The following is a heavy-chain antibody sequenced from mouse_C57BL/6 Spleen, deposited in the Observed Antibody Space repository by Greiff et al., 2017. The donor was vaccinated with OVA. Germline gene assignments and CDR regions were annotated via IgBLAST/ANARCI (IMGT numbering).Heavy chain of an antibody. V-gene: IGHV1-82*01. CDR2: IYPGDGDT. Sequence: VKLVESGPELVKPGASVKISCKASGYAFSSSWMNWVKQRPGKGLEWIGRIYPGDGDTNYNGKFKGKATLTADKSSSTAYMQLSSLTSEDSAVYFCARGYYGSSYGYFDVWGTGTTVTVSS. CDR3: ARGYYGSSYGYFDV. D-gene: IGHD1-1*01. CDR1: GYAFSSSW. J-gene: IGHJ1*03.